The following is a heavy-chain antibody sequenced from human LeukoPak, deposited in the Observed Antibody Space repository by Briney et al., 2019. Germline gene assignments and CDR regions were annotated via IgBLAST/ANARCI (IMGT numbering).Heavy chain of an antibody. CDR1: GFTFSSYA. CDR2: ITGSSDSI. V-gene: IGHV3-21*01. Sequence: GGSLRLSCAASGFTFSSYAMEWVRQAPGKGLEWVSSITGSSDSIYYADSVKGRFTISRDNAKNSLYLQMNSLRAEDTAVYYCARVPMRGYSYLDIWGQGTMVTVPS. J-gene: IGHJ3*02. D-gene: IGHD5-18*01. CDR3: ARVPMRGYSYLDI.